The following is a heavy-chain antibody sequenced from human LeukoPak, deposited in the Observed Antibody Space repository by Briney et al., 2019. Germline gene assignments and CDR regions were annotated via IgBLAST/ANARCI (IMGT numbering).Heavy chain of an antibody. CDR3: ASFGRGYSYVIPL. J-gene: IGHJ4*02. D-gene: IGHD5-18*01. CDR2: IYYSGST. Sequence: SETLSLTCTVSGGSISSYYWSWIRQPPGKGLEWIGYIYYSGSTNYNPSLKSRVTISVDTSKNQFSLKLSSVTAAEAAVYYCASFGRGYSYVIPLWGQGTLVTVSS. CDR1: GGSISSYY. V-gene: IGHV4-59*01.